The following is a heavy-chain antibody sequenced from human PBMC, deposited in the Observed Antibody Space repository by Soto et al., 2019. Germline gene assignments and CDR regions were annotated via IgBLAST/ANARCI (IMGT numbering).Heavy chain of an antibody. J-gene: IGHJ5*02. CDR3: AIDVGATYGDYDTWFAP. CDR2: ISAYNGNT. V-gene: IGHV1-18*01. D-gene: IGHD4-17*01. Sequence: SVKLCCEACGDSFTSYGISWVRQAPGQGLEWMGWISAYNGNTNYAQKLQGRVTMTTDTSTSTAYMELRSLRSDDTAVYYCAIDVGATYGDYDTWFAPWGQGTLVPVSS. CDR1: GDSFTSYG.